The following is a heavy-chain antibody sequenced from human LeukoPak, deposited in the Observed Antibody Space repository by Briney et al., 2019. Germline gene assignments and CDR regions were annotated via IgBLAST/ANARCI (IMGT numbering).Heavy chain of an antibody. J-gene: IGHJ5*02. CDR2: IIPIFGTA. Sequence: SVKVSCKASGGTFSSYAISCVRQAPGQGLEWMGGIIPIFGTANYAQKFQGRVTITTDESTSTAYMELSSLRSEDTAVYFCARCEGYCSSTSCSRAYNWFDPWGQGTLVTVSS. CDR3: ARCEGYCSSTSCSRAYNWFDP. CDR1: GGTFSSYA. D-gene: IGHD2-2*01. V-gene: IGHV1-69*05.